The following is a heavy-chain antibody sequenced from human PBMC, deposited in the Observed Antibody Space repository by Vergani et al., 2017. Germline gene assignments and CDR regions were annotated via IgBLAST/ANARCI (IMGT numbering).Heavy chain of an antibody. V-gene: IGHV4-31*03. J-gene: IGHJ6*02. CDR2: IYYSGST. D-gene: IGHD6-13*01. CDR1: GGSISSGGYY. Sequence: QVQLQESGPGLVKPSQTLSLTCTVSGGSISSGGYYWSWIRQHPGKGLEWIGYIYYSGSTYYNPSLKSRVTISVDTSKNQFSLKLISVTAADTAVYYCARRSSSWYYYYGMDVWGQGTTVTVSS. CDR3: ARRSSSWYYYYGMDV.